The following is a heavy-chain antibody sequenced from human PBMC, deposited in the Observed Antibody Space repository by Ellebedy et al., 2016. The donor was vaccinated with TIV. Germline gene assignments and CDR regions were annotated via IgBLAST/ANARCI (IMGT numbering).Heavy chain of an antibody. Sequence: GESLKISXAASGFTFSGYYMSWIRQAPGKGLEWVSYISSSGASVYYADSVKGRFTISRDNANNSLFLQMNSLRAEDTAVYYCARDASLGYYYYYMDVWGKGTTVTVAS. V-gene: IGHV3-11*01. CDR3: ARDASLGYYYYYMDV. CDR1: GFTFSGYY. CDR2: ISSSGASV. J-gene: IGHJ6*03. D-gene: IGHD6-6*01.